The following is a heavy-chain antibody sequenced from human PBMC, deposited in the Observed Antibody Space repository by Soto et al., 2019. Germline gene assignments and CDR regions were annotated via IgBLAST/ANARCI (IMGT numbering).Heavy chain of an antibody. CDR1: GFTFSSYG. Sequence: GGSLRLSCAASGFTFSSYGMHWVRQAPGKGLEWVAVISYDGSNKYYADSVKGRFTISRDNSKNTLYLQMNSLRGEDTAVYYCAKDRTESITIFGYGDYWGQGNLVTVSS. J-gene: IGHJ4*02. V-gene: IGHV3-30*18. CDR3: AKDRTESITIFGYGDY. CDR2: ISYDGSNK. D-gene: IGHD3-3*01.